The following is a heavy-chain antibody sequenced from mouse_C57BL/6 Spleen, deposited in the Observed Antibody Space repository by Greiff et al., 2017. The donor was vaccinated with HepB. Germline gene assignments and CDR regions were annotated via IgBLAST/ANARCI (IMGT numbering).Heavy chain of an antibody. D-gene: IGHD2-4*01. Sequence: EVQLQHSGPELVKPGASVKISCKASGYSFTDYNMNWVKQSNGKSLEWIGVINPNYGTTSYNQKFKGKATLTVDQSSSTAYMQLNSLTSEDSAVYYCAREVSYDYDAWFAYWGQGTLVTVSA. V-gene: IGHV1-39*01. J-gene: IGHJ3*01. CDR2: INPNYGTT. CDR1: GYSFTDYN. CDR3: AREVSYDYDAWFAY.